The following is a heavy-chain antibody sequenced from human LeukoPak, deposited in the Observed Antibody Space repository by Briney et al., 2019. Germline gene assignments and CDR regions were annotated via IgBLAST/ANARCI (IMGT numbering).Heavy chain of an antibody. CDR3: ARVKIAVAGTRFDY. J-gene: IGHJ4*02. D-gene: IGHD6-19*01. Sequence: ASVKVSCKASGYTFTSYGISWVRQAPGQGLEWMGWISAYNGNTNYAQKLQGRVTMTTDTSTSTAYMELSRLRSDDTAVYYCARVKIAVAGTRFDYWGQGTLVTVSS. CDR1: GYTFTSYG. CDR2: ISAYNGNT. V-gene: IGHV1-18*01.